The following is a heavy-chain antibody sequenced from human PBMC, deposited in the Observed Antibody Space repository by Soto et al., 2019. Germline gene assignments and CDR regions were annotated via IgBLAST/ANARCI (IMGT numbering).Heavy chain of an antibody. V-gene: IGHV3-33*01. CDR3: ARGRNWNPFDY. J-gene: IGHJ4*02. Sequence: QVQLVESGGGVVQPGRSLRLSCAASGFTFSSYGMHWVRQAPGKGLEWVAVIWYDGSNKYYADSVKGRFTISRDNSKNTLYLQMNSLRAEDTAVYSCARGRNWNPFDYWGQGTLVTVSS. CDR1: GFTFSSYG. D-gene: IGHD1-1*01. CDR2: IWYDGSNK.